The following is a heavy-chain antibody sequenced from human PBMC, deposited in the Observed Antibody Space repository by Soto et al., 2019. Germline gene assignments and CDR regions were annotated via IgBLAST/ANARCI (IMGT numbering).Heavy chain of an antibody. V-gene: IGHV3-23*01. D-gene: IGHD2-2*01. CDR3: TSSRSGGCSGTSCYAY. J-gene: IGHJ4*02. Sequence: EVQLLESGGGLVQPGGSLRLSCAASGFTFNTYAMNWVRQAPGKGLEWVSGISGSGDSTYYADSVKGQFTISRDNSKSILNLQMNSLRAEDTAVYYCTSSRSGGCSGTSCYAYWGQGTLVIVSS. CDR2: ISGSGDST. CDR1: GFTFNTYA.